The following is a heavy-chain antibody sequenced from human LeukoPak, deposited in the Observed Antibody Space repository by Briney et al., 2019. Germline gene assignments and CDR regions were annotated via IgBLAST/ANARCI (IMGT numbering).Heavy chain of an antibody. Sequence: SETLSLTCAVYGGAFSGYYWSWIRQPPGKGLEWIGEINHSGSTNYNPSLKSRVTISVDTSKNQFSLKLSSVTAADTAVYYCARAGRPYYYDSSGLFDPWGQGTLVTVSS. CDR3: ARAGRPYYYDSSGLFDP. CDR1: GGAFSGYY. D-gene: IGHD3-22*01. V-gene: IGHV4-34*01. CDR2: INHSGST. J-gene: IGHJ5*02.